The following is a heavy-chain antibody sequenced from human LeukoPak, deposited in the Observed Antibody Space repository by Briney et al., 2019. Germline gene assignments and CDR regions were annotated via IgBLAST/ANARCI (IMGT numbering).Heavy chain of an antibody. Sequence: PGGSLRPSCAASGFTFSTYSMNWVRQAPGKGLEWVSYISSSSSIINYAESVRGRFTISRDNAKNLLYLQMNSLRAEDTAVYYCGRDYEERTTDYWGQGTLVTVSS. CDR2: ISSSSSII. CDR3: GRDYEERTTDY. J-gene: IGHJ4*02. D-gene: IGHD3-16*01. V-gene: IGHV3-48*04. CDR1: GFTFSTYS.